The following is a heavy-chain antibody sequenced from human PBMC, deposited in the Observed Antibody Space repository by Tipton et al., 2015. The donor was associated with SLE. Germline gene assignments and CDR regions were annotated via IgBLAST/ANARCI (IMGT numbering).Heavy chain of an antibody. CDR3: ARLMLPAVRGAFDI. Sequence: GLVKPSETLSLTCTVSGGSISSHYWSWFRQPPGKGLEWIGYIYYRGNTKYNPSLKSRVTISVDTSKNQFSLNMNSVTAADTAVYYCARLMLPAVRGAFDIWGQGTLVTVSS. CDR1: GGSISSHY. D-gene: IGHD2-2*01. J-gene: IGHJ3*02. CDR2: IYYRGNT. V-gene: IGHV4-59*08.